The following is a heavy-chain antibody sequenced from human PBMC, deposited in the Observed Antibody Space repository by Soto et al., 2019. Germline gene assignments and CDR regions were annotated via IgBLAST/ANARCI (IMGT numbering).Heavy chain of an antibody. CDR3: APRVLRAAFGLVTAIVIYFDF. CDR1: GFSLTTTGVG. J-gene: IGHJ4*02. D-gene: IGHD3-3*01. CDR2: LYWDDDK. Sequence: QITLNESGPSVVRPTETLTLTGRVSGFSLTTTGVGVGCIRQSPGKTPEWLGLLYWDDDKRYSASLKRRLTTITDTSENPVVLTVSYSGSTDTAPYCCAPRVLRAAFGLVTAIVIYFDFWGQGTPVAVSA. V-gene: IGHV2-5*02.